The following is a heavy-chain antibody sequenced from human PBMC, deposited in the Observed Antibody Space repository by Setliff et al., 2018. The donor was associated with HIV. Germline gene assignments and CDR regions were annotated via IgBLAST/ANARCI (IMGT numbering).Heavy chain of an antibody. CDR3: VRSLSGNSSTYYWAFDF. V-gene: IGHV3-21*01. CDR2: ISGSGTYT. Sequence: TGGSLRLSCVTSGFTFTSHSMNWVRLRPGKGLEWVASISGSGTYTHYADSVRGRFTVSRGNAKNSLWLQLDSLKVEDTALYFCVRSLSGNSSTYYWAFDFWGQGAPVTVSS. D-gene: IGHD3-22*01. J-gene: IGHJ4*02. CDR1: GFTFTSHS.